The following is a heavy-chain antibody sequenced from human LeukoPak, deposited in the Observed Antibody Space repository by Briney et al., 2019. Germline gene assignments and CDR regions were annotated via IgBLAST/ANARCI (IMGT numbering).Heavy chain of an antibody. Sequence: GASVKVSCKASGGTFSSYAISWVRQAPGQGLEWMGGIIPIFGTANYAQKFQGRVTITADESTSTAYRELSSLRSEDTAVYFCARERTTVTLYFDYWGQGTLVTVSS. CDR3: ARERTTVTLYFDY. J-gene: IGHJ4*02. CDR2: IIPIFGTA. D-gene: IGHD4-17*01. V-gene: IGHV1-69*01. CDR1: GGTFSSYA.